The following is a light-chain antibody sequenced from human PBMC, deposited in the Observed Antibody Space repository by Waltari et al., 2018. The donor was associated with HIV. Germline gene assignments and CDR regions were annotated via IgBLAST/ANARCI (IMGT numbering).Light chain of an antibody. CDR2: GAS. J-gene: IGKJ1*01. Sequence: DIQITQSPPSLSASVGQRVTITCRASQTFRSSLAWYQQRPGKAPKSLVYGASKLQTEVPSRFSAGGSGTNFSLTISSLKPEDFATYICQQYYTFPRTFGRGTRVDMK. CDR3: QQYYTFPRT. V-gene: IGKV1D-16*01. CDR1: QTFRSS.